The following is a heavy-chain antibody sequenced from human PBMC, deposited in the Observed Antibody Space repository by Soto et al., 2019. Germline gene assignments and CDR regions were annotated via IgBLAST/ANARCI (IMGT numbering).Heavy chain of an antibody. CDR3: AREETAWPLAYGLDV. D-gene: IGHD2-21*02. Sequence: GGSLRLSCAGSGFTFSRYSMNWVRQAPGKGLEWVASIGTRGDIYYAESVKGRLTISRDNAKNSLSLEMNSLRVEDTGVYYCAREETAWPLAYGLDVWGQGTTVTVSS. CDR2: IGTRGDI. J-gene: IGHJ6*02. V-gene: IGHV3-21*01. CDR1: GFTFSRYS.